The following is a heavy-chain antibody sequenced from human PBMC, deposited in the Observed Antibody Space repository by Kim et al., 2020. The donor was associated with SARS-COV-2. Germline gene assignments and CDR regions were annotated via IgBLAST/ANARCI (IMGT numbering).Heavy chain of an antibody. CDR1: GYTLTELS. V-gene: IGHV1-24*01. Sequence: ASVKVSCKVSGYTLTELSMHWVRQAPGKGLEWMGGFDPEDGETIYAQKFQGRVTMTEDTSTDTAYMELSSLRSEDTAVYYCATGPVYYYDSSSYKGGNWFDPWGQGTLVTVAS. CDR2: FDPEDGET. J-gene: IGHJ5*02. D-gene: IGHD3-22*01. CDR3: ATGPVYYYDSSSYKGGNWFDP.